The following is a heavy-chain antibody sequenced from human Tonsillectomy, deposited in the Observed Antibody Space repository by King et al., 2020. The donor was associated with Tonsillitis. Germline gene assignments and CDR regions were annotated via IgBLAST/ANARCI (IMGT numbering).Heavy chain of an antibody. CDR1: GLTFSGSA. CDR3: TSDQDYYGSGTYYSYYSGMDV. V-gene: IGHV3-73*02. CDR2: IRSKANSYAT. Sequence: VQLVESGGGLVQPGGSLKLSCAASGLTFSGSAMHWVRQASGKGLEWVGRIRSKANSYATAYAASVKGRFTISRDDSKNTAYLQMNSLKTEDTAVYYCTSDQDYYGSGTYYSYYSGMDVWGQGTTVTVSS. D-gene: IGHD3-10*01. J-gene: IGHJ6*02.